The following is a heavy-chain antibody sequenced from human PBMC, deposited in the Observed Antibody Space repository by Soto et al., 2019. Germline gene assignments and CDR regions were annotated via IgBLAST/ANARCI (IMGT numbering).Heavy chain of an antibody. CDR2: ISYSGGT. Sequence: SETLSLTCTVSGAALSSGGYFYTCVRQPPGKGLDWPGNISYSGGTNYNPSLKSRVTISLDKSKSQFSLRLISVTAADTAVYYCTREQSDDNYFDSWGQGTLVTAPQ. CDR3: TREQSDDNYFDS. J-gene: IGHJ5*01. V-gene: IGHV4-61*08. CDR1: GAALSSGGYF. D-gene: IGHD6-19*01.